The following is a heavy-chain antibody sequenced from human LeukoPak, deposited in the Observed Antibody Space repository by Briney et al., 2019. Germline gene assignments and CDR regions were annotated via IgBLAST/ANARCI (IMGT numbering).Heavy chain of an antibody. CDR2: INHSGST. D-gene: IGHD3-10*01. V-gene: IGHV4-34*01. CDR1: GGSFSGYC. J-gene: IGHJ4*02. CDR3: ARGVTYYYGTGRPYYFDY. Sequence: SETLSLTCAVYGGSFSGYCWSWIRQPPGKGLEWIGEINHSGSTNYNPSLKSRVTISVDTSKNQFSLKLSSVTAADTAVYYCARGVTYYYGTGRPYYFDYWGQGTLVTVSS.